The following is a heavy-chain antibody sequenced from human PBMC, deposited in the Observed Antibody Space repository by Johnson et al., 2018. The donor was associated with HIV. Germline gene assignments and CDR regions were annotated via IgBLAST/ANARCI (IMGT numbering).Heavy chain of an antibody. CDR1: GFTFSHYD. CDR2: MYGGGST. Sequence: VQLVESGGGWAQPGGSLRLSCVASGFTFSHYDMHWVRQVTGKGLEWVSVMYGGGSTYHADSVKGRFSLSRDNSKNTLYLQMNSLRAEDTAVYYCARELGYSSSNDAFDIWGQGTMVTVSS. CDR3: ARELGYSSSNDAFDI. D-gene: IGHD6-13*01. J-gene: IGHJ3*02. V-gene: IGHV3-66*01.